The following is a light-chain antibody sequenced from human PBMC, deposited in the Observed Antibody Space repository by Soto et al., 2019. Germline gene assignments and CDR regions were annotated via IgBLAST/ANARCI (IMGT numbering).Light chain of an antibody. Sequence: IHMTHSPSSLSASLAYRFTINCHASQDISNYLNWYQQKPGKAPKLLIYDASNLETGVPSRFSGSGSGTDFTFTISSLQPEDIATYYCQQYDNLPLTFGGGTKVDIK. CDR1: QDISNY. J-gene: IGKJ4*01. V-gene: IGKV1-33*01. CDR2: DAS. CDR3: QQYDNLPLT.